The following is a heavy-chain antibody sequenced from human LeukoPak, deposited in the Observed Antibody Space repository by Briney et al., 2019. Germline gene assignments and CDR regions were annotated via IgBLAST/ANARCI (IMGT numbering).Heavy chain of an antibody. Sequence: SETLSLTCTVSGDSISSGDYYWSWARQHPGKGLEWIGYINYSGTTYYNPSLTSRVTISVDTSKNQFSLKLSSVTAADTAVYYCARTYCRGGTWYSWDYWGQGTLVTVSS. CDR1: GDSISSGDYY. J-gene: IGHJ4*02. CDR2: INYSGTT. D-gene: IGHD2-15*01. CDR3: ARTYCRGGTWYSWDY. V-gene: IGHV4-31*03.